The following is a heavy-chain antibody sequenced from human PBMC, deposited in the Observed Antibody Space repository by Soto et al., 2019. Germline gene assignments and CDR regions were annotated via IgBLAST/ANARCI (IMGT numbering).Heavy chain of an antibody. CDR2: MNPNNGNT. D-gene: IGHD3-10*01. J-gene: IGHJ5*02. CDR3: ARGVGSGSYYNQYNWFDP. Sequence: ASVKVSCKASGYTFTSYDINWVQQATGQGLEWMGWMNPNNGNTDYAQKVQGRVTMTTDTSTSTAYMELRSLRSDDTAVYYCARGVGSGSYYNQYNWFDPWGQGTLVTVSS. CDR1: GYTFTSYD. V-gene: IGHV1-8*01.